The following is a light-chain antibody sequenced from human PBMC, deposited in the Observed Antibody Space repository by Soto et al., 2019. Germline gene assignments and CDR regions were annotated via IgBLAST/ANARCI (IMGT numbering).Light chain of an antibody. V-gene: IGKV3-15*01. CDR2: GAS. CDR3: QHYNNWPPLT. J-gene: IGKJ4*01. Sequence: EIVMTQSPATLSVSPGERATLSCRASQSVSSNLAWYQQKPGQAPRLLIYGASTRATGIPARFSGSEFGTEFTLTISSLQSEDFAVYSCQHYNNWPPLTFGGGNKVEIK. CDR1: QSVSSN.